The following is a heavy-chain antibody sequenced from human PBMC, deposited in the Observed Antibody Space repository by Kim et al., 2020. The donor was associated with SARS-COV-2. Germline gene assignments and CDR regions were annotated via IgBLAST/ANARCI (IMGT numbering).Heavy chain of an antibody. V-gene: IGHV3-7*01. D-gene: IGHD1-7*01. CDR2: TKHDGSEK. Sequence: GGSLRLSCAASGFTFSRFWMSWVRQAPGKGLEWVANTKHDGSEKYYVDSVRGRFTISRDNAKNSLYLQMNSLRAEDTAVYYCAENSNWNYAYWGQGTLVT. J-gene: IGHJ4*02. CDR1: GFTFSRFW. CDR3: AENSNWNYAY.